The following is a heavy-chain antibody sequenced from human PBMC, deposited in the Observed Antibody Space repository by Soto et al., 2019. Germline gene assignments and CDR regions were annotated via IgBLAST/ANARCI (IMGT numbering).Heavy chain of an antibody. CDR1: GFTFSSYE. V-gene: IGHV3-48*03. J-gene: IGHJ4*02. D-gene: IGHD2-2*01. Sequence: EVQLVESGGGLVQPGGSLRLSCAASGFTFSSYEMNWVRQAPGKGLEWVSYISSSGSTIYYADSVKGRFTISRDNAKNSLYLQMTSLRAEDTAVYYCARVFQRTSCSCFAYWGQGTLVTVSS. CDR2: ISSSGSTI. CDR3: ARVFQRTSCSCFAY.